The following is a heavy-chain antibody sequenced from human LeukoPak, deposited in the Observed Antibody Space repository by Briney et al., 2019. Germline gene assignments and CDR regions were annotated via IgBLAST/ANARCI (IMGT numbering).Heavy chain of an antibody. V-gene: IGHV3-21*01. CDR3: ARDPYSGNYGAYYYYYMDV. J-gene: IGHJ6*03. D-gene: IGHD1-26*01. CDR1: GFTFSSYN. CDR2: ITSSSTYI. Sequence: GGSLRLSCAASGFTFSSYNMNWVRQAPGKGLEWVSSITSSSTYIYYADSVRGRFTISRDNAKNSLYLQMNSLRAEDTAVYFCARDPYSGNYGAYYYYYMDVWGKGTTVTISS.